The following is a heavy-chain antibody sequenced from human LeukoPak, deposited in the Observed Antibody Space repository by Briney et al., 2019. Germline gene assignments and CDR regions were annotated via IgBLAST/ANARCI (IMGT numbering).Heavy chain of an antibody. V-gene: IGHV3-7*01. CDR1: GFTFSSYW. CDR2: IKQDGSEK. J-gene: IGHJ3*02. D-gene: IGHD3-3*01. Sequence: PGGSLRLSCAASGFTFSSYWMSWVRQAPGKGVEWVANIKQDGSEKYYVDSVKGRFTISRDNAKNSLYLQMNSLRAEDTAVYYCARDLKLRFLEWLPSRYAFDIWGQGTMVTVSS. CDR3: ARDLKLRFLEWLPSRYAFDI.